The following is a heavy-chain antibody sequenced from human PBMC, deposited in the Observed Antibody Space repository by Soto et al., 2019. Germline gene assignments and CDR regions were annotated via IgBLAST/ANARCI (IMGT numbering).Heavy chain of an antibody. CDR2: ISSSGSTI. J-gene: IGHJ6*03. V-gene: IGHV3-11*01. Sequence: QVQLVESGGGLVKPGGSLRLSCAASGFTFSDYYMSWIRQAPGKGLEWVSYISSSGSTIYYADSVKGRFTISRDNAKNSLYLQMNSLRAEDTAVYYCARVGTDMTTVISYYYYYYMDVWGKGTTVTVSS. CDR1: GFTFSDYY. D-gene: IGHD4-4*01. CDR3: ARVGTDMTTVISYYYYYYMDV.